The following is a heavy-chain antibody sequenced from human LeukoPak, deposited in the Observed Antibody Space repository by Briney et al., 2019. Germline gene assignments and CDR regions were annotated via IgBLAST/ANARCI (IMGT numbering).Heavy chain of an antibody. D-gene: IGHD2-15*01. Sequence: SVKVSCKASGGTFSSYAISWVRQAPEQGLEWMGGIIPIFGTANYAQKFQGRVTITADESTSTAYMELSSLRSEDTAVYYCARSGPVVAPFDYWGQGTLVTVSS. CDR3: ARSGPVVAPFDY. CDR1: GGTFSSYA. J-gene: IGHJ4*02. V-gene: IGHV1-69*13. CDR2: IIPIFGTA.